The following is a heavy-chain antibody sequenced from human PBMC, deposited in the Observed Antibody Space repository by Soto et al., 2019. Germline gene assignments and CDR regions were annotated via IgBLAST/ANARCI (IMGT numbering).Heavy chain of an antibody. V-gene: IGHV3-23*01. D-gene: IGHD4-4*01. CDR1: GFTFSSYA. CDR2: ISGSGGST. J-gene: IGHJ4*02. Sequence: GGSLRLSCAASGFTFSSYAMSWVRQAPGKGLEWVSAISGSGGSTYYADSVKGRFTISRDNSKNTLYLQMNSLRAEDTAVYYCAKDLAARYYSNPPSGDYWGQGTLVTVSS. CDR3: AKDLAARYYSNPPSGDY.